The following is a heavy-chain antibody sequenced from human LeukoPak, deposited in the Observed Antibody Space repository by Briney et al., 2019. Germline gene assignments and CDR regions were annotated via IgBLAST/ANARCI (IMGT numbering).Heavy chain of an antibody. V-gene: IGHV3-23*01. CDR1: GINLSSYS. D-gene: IGHD6-6*01. Sequence: GSPGLLRAASGINLSSYSMSRVRPAPRKGVEWGSGISGSGDNTYYADSVKGRFTISRDNSKNTLYLQMNSLRAEDTAVYYCAKRPGIAARHSYFDYWGQGTLVTVSS. J-gene: IGHJ4*02. CDR2: ISGSGDNT. CDR3: AKRPGIAARHSYFDY.